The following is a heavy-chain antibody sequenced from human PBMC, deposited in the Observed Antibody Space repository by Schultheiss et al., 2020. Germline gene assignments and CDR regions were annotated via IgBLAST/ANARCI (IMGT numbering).Heavy chain of an antibody. D-gene: IGHD6-13*01. CDR1: GFTFSNAW. CDR3: TTRNSSSWYYYYGMDV. V-gene: IGHV3-15*07. Sequence: GGSLRLSCAASGFTFSNAWMNWVRQAPGKGQEWVGRIKSKTDGGTTDYAAPVKGRFTISRDDSKNTLYLQMNSLKTEDTAVYYCTTRNSSSWYYYYGMDVWGQGTTVTVSS. J-gene: IGHJ6*02. CDR2: IKSKTDGGTT.